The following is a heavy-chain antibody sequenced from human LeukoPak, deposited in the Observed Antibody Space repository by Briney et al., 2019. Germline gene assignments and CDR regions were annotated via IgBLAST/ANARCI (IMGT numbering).Heavy chain of an antibody. CDR1: GGSVSSGCYY. V-gene: IGHV4-61*01. D-gene: IGHD6-6*01. CDR3: ATRARSRDY. J-gene: IGHJ4*02. Sequence: SETLSLTCTVSGGSVSSGCYYWSWIRQPPGKGLEWIGYIYYSGSTNYNPSLKSRVTISVDTSKNQFSLKLSSVTAADTAVYYCATRARSRDYWGQGTLVTVSS. CDR2: IYYSGST.